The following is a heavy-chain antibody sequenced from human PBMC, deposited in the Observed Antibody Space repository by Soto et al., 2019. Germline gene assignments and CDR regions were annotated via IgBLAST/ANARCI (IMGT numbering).Heavy chain of an antibody. J-gene: IGHJ4*02. D-gene: IGHD2-15*01. Sequence: PGGSLRLSCSASGFAFSDYTMGWVRLTPGKGLEWVSTIFSSFFTGSDNTAYADSVTGRFTISRDNSQNMLFLQMNSLGVEDAAVYYCARDRQPDGIWTFDFWGRGAQVTVSS. V-gene: IGHV3-23*01. CDR1: GFAFSDYT. CDR3: ARDRQPDGIWTFDF. CDR2: IFSSFFTGSDNT.